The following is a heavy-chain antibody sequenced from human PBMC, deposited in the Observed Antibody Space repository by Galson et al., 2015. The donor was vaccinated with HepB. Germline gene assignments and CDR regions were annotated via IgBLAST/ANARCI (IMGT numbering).Heavy chain of an antibody. CDR2: TYYRSKWYN. D-gene: IGHD3-16*01. CDR3: ARDGGWPTPGGDAFDI. CDR1: GDSVSSNSAA. Sequence: CAISGDSVSSNSAAWNWIRQSPSRGLEWLGRTYYRSKWYNDYAVSVKSRITINPDTSKNQFSLQLNSVTPEDTAVYYCARDGGWPTPGGDAFDIWGQGTMVTVSS. V-gene: IGHV6-1*01. J-gene: IGHJ3*02.